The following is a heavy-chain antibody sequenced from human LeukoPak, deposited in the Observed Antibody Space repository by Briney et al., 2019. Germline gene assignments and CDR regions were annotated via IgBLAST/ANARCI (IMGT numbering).Heavy chain of an antibody. Sequence: GGSLRLSCAASGFTFSSYSMHWVRQAPGKGLEYVSAISSNGGSTYYANSVKGRFTISRDNSKNTLYLQMNSLRAEDTAIYYCAKDPFFDYWGQGTLVTVSS. CDR1: GFTFSSYS. CDR3: AKDPFFDY. V-gene: IGHV3-64*01. CDR2: ISSNGGST. J-gene: IGHJ4*02.